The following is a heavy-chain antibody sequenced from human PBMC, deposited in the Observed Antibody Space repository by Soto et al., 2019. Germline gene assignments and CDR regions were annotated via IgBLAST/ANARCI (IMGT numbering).Heavy chain of an antibody. CDR3: AKEFNRILWFGDFFYMDV. Sequence: EAQLVESGGGVAQPGRSLRLSCAGSGYSFDDYAMHWVRQAPGKGLEWVSGISWNSNRVAYADSVKGRFSISRDNVLNALYLEMNSLRTEDPALYYCAKEFNRILWFGDFFYMDVWGKGATVTVS. J-gene: IGHJ6*03. CDR1: GYSFDDYA. V-gene: IGHV3-9*01. D-gene: IGHD3-10*01. CDR2: ISWNSNRV.